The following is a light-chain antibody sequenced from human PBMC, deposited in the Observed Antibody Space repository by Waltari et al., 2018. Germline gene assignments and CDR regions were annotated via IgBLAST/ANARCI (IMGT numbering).Light chain of an antibody. J-gene: IGKJ3*01. CDR2: GAS. V-gene: IGKV1-39*01. Sequence: DIQMTQSPPSLSASVGDRVTITCRATQSIRTSLNWYQQKPGKAPNLLIYGASSLERGVPSRFSGSGSGTDFTLTISSLHPEDFATYYCQQSYTTPFTFGPGTKVDLK. CDR3: QQSYTTPFT. CDR1: QSIRTS.